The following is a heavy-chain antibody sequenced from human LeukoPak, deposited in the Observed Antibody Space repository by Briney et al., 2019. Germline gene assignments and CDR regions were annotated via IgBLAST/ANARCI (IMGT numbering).Heavy chain of an antibody. CDR1: GGYINNYY. J-gene: IGHJ4*02. D-gene: IGHD6-19*01. Sequence: SETLSLTCAVSGGYINNYYWSWIRQPPGKGLEWIGSIYYSGSTYYNPSLKSRVTISVDTSKNQFSLKLSSVTAADTAVYYCARHMIWQWLVRADHSPFDYWGQGTLVTVSS. V-gene: IGHV4-59*05. CDR2: IYYSGST. CDR3: ARHMIWQWLVRADHSPFDY.